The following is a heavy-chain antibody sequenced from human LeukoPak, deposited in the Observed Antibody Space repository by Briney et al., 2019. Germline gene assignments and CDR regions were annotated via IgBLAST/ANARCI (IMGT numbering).Heavy chain of an antibody. CDR1: GGSISSYY. D-gene: IGHD4-17*01. J-gene: IGHJ4*02. CDR2: IYYSGST. Sequence: SETLSLTCTVSGGSISSYYWSWIRQPPGKGLEWIGYIYYSGSTNYNPSLKSRVTISVDTSKNQFSLKLSSVTAADTAVYYCASLPGGLDYGDYYFDYWGQGTLVTVSS. V-gene: IGHV4-59*01. CDR3: ASLPGGLDYGDYYFDY.